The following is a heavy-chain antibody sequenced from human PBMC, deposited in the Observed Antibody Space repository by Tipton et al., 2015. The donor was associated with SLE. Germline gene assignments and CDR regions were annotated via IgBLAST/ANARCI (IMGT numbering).Heavy chain of an antibody. V-gene: IGHV4-59*11. J-gene: IGHJ4*02. CDR3: ARASEVTGTTPMGFDS. D-gene: IGHD1-20*01. CDR2: IYYGGNP. Sequence: LRLSCTVAGGSISSHYWSWIRQPPGKGLEWIGYIYYGGNPNYNPSLKSRVTISVDASKNQFSLKMSSMTAADTAVYFCARASEVTGTTPMGFDSWGQGARVSVSS. CDR1: GGSISSHY.